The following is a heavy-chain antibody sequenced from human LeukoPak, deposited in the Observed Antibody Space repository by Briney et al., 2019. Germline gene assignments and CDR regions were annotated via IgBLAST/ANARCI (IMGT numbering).Heavy chain of an antibody. Sequence: GGSPRLSCAASGFTFDDYTMHWVRQAPGKGLEWVSLISWDGGSTYYADSVKGRFTISRDNSKNSLYLQMNSLRTEDTALYYCAKDLFPYYDSFRVYYGMDVWGQGTTVTVSS. CDR1: GFTFDDYT. CDR2: ISWDGGST. V-gene: IGHV3-43*01. J-gene: IGHJ6*02. CDR3: AKDLFPYYDSFRVYYGMDV. D-gene: IGHD3-22*01.